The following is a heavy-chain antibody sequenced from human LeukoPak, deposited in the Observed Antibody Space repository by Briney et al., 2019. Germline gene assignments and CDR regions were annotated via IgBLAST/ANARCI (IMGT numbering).Heavy chain of an antibody. CDR3: ARDRSGYANYYYGMDV. CDR1: GGSISSGGYS. CDR2: IYYSGST. D-gene: IGHD3-3*01. Sequence: KTSETLSITCTVSGGSISSGGYSWSWIRQHPGKGLEWIGYIYYSGSTYYNPSLKSRVTISVDTSKNQFSLKLSSVTAADTAVYYCARDRSGYANYYYGMDVWGQGTTVTVSS. V-gene: IGHV4-31*03. J-gene: IGHJ6*02.